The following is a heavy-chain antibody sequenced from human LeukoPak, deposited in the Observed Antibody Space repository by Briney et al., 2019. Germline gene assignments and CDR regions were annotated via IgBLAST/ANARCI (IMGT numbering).Heavy chain of an antibody. Sequence: GGSLRLSCAASGFTFSSYWMSWVRQASGKGLEWVANIKQDGSEKYYVDSVKGRFTISRDNAKNSLYLQMNSLRAEDTAVYYCARVSSSGWYRGDYWGQGTLVTVSS. D-gene: IGHD6-19*01. J-gene: IGHJ4*02. CDR1: GFTFSSYW. V-gene: IGHV3-7*01. CDR2: IKQDGSEK. CDR3: ARVSSSGWYRGDY.